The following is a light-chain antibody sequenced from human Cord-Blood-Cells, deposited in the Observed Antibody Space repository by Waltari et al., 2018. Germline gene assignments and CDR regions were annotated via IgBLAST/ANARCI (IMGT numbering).Light chain of an antibody. J-gene: IGKJ3*01. CDR3: QQYYSTPFT. CDR2: WAS. V-gene: IGKV4-1*01. Sequence: DIVMTQSPDSLAVSLGERATINCKSSQSVLYSSNNKNYLAWYQQKPGQPPKLLIYWASTRESWVPDRFSGSGSGTDFPLTISSLQAEDVAVYYCQQYYSTPFTFGPGTKVDIK. CDR1: QSVLYSSNNKNY.